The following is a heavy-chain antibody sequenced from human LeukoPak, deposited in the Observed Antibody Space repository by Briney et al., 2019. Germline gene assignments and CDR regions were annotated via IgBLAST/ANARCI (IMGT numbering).Heavy chain of an antibody. V-gene: IGHV5-51*01. Sequence: GESLKISCTGSGYTFSSYLIGWVRQMPGKGLEWMGIIYPGDSDTRYSPSFQGQVTISADKSISTAYLQWSSLKASDTAMYYCARRGMYYYDSSGYPAFDIWGQGTMVTVSS. CDR1: GYTFSSYL. J-gene: IGHJ3*02. CDR3: ARRGMYYYDSSGYPAFDI. CDR2: IYPGDSDT. D-gene: IGHD3-22*01.